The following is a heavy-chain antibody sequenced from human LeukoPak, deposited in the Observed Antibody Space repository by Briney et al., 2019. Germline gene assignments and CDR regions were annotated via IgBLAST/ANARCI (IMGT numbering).Heavy chain of an antibody. CDR2: IIPIFGTA. CDR3: ARGDFWSGYYIGY. V-gene: IGHV1-69*05. Sequence: ASVKVSCKASGGTFSSYAISWVRQAPGQGLEWMGGIIPIFGTASYAQKFQGRVTMTRDTSTSTVYMELSSLRSEDTAVYYCARGDFWSGYYIGYWGQGTLVTVSS. J-gene: IGHJ4*02. D-gene: IGHD3-3*01. CDR1: GGTFSSYA.